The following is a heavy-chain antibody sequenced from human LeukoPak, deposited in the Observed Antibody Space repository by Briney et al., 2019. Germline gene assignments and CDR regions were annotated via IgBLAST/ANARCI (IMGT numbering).Heavy chain of an antibody. CDR3: ARFYDSSGYYLSWFDP. D-gene: IGHD3-22*01. J-gene: IGHJ5*02. CDR2: IYTSGST. V-gene: IGHV4-4*07. Sequence: PSETLSLTCTVSGGSISSYYWSWIPQPAGKGLEWIGRIYTSGSTNYNPSLKSRVTMSVDTSKNQFSLKLSSVTAAGTAVYYCARFYDSSGYYLSWFDPWGQGTLVTVSS. CDR1: GGSISSYY.